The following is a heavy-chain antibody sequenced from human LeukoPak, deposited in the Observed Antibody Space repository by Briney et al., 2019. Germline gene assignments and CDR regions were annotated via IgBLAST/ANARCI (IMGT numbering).Heavy chain of an antibody. CDR1: GGSISSYY. V-gene: IGHV4-59*01. D-gene: IGHD5-18*01. CDR3: AGERYSYGFRSTENWFDP. CDR2: IYYSGST. Sequence: SETLSLTCTVSGGSISSYYWSWIRQPPGKGLEWIGYIYYSGSTNYNPSLKSRVTISVDTSKNQFSLKLSSVTAADTAVYYCAGERYSYGFRSTENWFDPWGQGTLVTVSS. J-gene: IGHJ5*02.